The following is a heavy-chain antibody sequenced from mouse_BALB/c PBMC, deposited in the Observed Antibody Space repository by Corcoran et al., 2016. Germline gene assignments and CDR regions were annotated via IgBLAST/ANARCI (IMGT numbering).Heavy chain of an antibody. Sequence: QIQLVQSGPELKKPGETVKISCKASGYTFTNYGMNWVKQAPGKGLKWMGWINTYTGEPTYADDFKGRFAFSLETSASTAYLQINNLKNEDTATYCCARRGSSYAMDYWGQGTSVTVSS. CDR3: ARRGSSYAMDY. J-gene: IGHJ4*01. CDR2: INTYTGEP. CDR1: GYTFTNYG. D-gene: IGHD1-1*01. V-gene: IGHV9-3-1*01.